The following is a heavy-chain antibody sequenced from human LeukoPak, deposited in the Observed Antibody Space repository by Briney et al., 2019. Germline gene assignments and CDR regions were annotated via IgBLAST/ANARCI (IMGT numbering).Heavy chain of an antibody. D-gene: IGHD4-17*01. Sequence: GGSLRLSCAASGFTFSSYAMSWVRQAPGKGLEWVSAISGSGGSTYYADSVKGRFTISRDNSKNTLYLQMNSLRAEDTAVYYCAKPRGMTTVIKFNWFDPWGQGTLVTVSS. CDR1: GFTFSSYA. J-gene: IGHJ5*02. CDR2: ISGSGGST. CDR3: AKPRGMTTVIKFNWFDP. V-gene: IGHV3-23*01.